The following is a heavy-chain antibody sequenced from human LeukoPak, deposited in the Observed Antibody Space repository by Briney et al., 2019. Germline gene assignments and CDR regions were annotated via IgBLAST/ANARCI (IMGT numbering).Heavy chain of an antibody. CDR2: FKSKTDGGTT. CDR3: AAKVELRSNGPYFNS. D-gene: IGHD6-25*01. J-gene: IGHJ4*02. Sequence: GGSLRLSCAASGFTFNNAWMSWVRQAPGKGLEWVGRFKSKTDGGTTDYAAPVKGRFTISGDDSKDTLYLQMNSLRAEDTAVYYCAAKVELRSNGPYFNSWGQGTLVTVSS. CDR1: GFTFNNAW. V-gene: IGHV3-15*01.